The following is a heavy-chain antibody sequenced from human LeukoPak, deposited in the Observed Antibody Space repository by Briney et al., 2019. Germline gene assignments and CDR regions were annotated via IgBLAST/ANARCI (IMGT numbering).Heavy chain of an antibody. CDR3: ARSEAVAWSFDL. V-gene: IGHV3-74*01. CDR1: GFTFSAYW. D-gene: IGHD6-19*01. J-gene: IGHJ2*01. CDR2: LNTDGSDT. Sequence: GGSLRLSCAASGFTFSAYWMHWVRQAPGNGLVWVSRLNTDGSDTRYADSVQGRFTISRDNAKNTLYLQMNSLRGEDTAVYYCARSEAVAWSFDLWGRGTLVTVSS.